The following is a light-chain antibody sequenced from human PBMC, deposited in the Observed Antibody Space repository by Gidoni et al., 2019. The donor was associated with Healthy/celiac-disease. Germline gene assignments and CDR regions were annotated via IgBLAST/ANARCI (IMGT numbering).Light chain of an antibody. J-gene: IGKJ4*01. CDR3: QQRSNWP. CDR1: QSVSSY. V-gene: IGKV3-11*01. CDR2: DAS. Sequence: EIVLTQSPATLSLSPGERATRSCRASQSVSSYLAWYQQKPGQAPRLLIYDASNRATGIPARFSGSGSGTDFTLTISSLEPEDFAVYYCQQRSNWPFGGXTKVEIK.